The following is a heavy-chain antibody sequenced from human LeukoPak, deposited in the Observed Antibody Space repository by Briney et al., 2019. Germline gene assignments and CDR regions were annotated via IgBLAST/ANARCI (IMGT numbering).Heavy chain of an antibody. Sequence: GGSLRLSCAASGFTFSSYAMSWVRQAPGKGLEWVSAISGSGGSTYYADSVKGRFTISRDNSKNTLYLQMNSLRAEDTAVYYCGKDSSRPRMAVAGIGDYWGQGTLVTVSS. V-gene: IGHV3-23*01. CDR2: ISGSGGST. J-gene: IGHJ4*02. D-gene: IGHD6-19*01. CDR3: GKDSSRPRMAVAGIGDY. CDR1: GFTFSSYA.